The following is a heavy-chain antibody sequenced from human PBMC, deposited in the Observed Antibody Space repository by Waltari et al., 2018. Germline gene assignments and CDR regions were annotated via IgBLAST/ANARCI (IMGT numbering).Heavy chain of an antibody. CDR1: VGAISSHY. Sequence: QVQLQELGPGLVKPSETLSLTCTVSVGAISSHYWTWIRQPPGKGLEWIGYIYYSGSTNYNPSLKSRVTISVDTSKNQFSLKLSSVTAADTAVYYCARSDFWSGYNNWFDPWGQGTLVTVSS. CDR2: IYYSGST. CDR3: ARSDFWSGYNNWFDP. V-gene: IGHV4-59*11. D-gene: IGHD3-3*01. J-gene: IGHJ5*02.